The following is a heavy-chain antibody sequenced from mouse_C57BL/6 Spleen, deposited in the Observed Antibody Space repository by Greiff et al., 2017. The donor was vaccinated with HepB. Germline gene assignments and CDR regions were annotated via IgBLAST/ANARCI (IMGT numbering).Heavy chain of an antibody. Sequence: EVQRVESGGGLVKPGGSLKLSCAASGFTFSTYTMSWVRQTPEKRLEWVATISGGGGNTYYPDSVKGRFTISRDNAKNTLYLQMSSLRSEDTALYYCARRGEGDEGYFDVWGTGTTGTVAS. J-gene: IGHJ1*03. D-gene: IGHD2-13*01. CDR2: ISGGGGNT. CDR1: GFTFSTYT. V-gene: IGHV5-9*01. CDR3: ARRGEGDEGYFDV.